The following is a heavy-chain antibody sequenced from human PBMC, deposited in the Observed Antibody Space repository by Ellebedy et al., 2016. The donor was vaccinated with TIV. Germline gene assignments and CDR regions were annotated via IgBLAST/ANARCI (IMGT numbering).Heavy chain of an antibody. Sequence: GGSLRLSXAASGFTFSSYWMSWVRQAPGKGLEWVAVISYDGSKIYYTDSVKGRFTISRDNSKNTVYLQMNSLRAEDTAVYYCSKPLGRDSGYDFAFDIWGQGTMVTVSS. J-gene: IGHJ3*02. CDR3: SKPLGRDSGYDFAFDI. D-gene: IGHD5-12*01. V-gene: IGHV3-30*18. CDR1: GFTFSSYW. CDR2: ISYDGSKI.